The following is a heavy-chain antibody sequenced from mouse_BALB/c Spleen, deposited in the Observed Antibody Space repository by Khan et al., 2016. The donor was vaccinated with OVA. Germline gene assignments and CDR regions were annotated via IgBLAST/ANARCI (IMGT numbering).Heavy chain of an antibody. D-gene: IGHD2-3*01. CDR3: ARVYDPNDALDY. CDR2: IWAGGST. V-gene: IGHV2-9*02. J-gene: IGHJ4*01. Sequence: QVQLKESGPGLVAPSQSLSITCSVSGFSLTSYGINWVRQPPGKGLEWPGVIWAGGSTHYNSALMSRLIISKDNAKNQVFLKMNSLQTDDTAMYYCARVYDPNDALDYWGPGTSVTVSS. CDR1: GFSLTSYG.